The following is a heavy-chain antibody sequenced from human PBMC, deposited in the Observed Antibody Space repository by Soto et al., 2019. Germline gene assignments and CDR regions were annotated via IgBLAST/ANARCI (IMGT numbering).Heavy chain of an antibody. V-gene: IGHV4-59*01. D-gene: IGHD6-13*01. CDR2: IYSIGST. CDR1: GGSIHNYS. CDR3: ARGSPRYSGHWYEHFDY. J-gene: IGHJ4*02. Sequence: SETLSLTCTVSGGSIHNYSWSWMRQTPGKGLVWVGHIYSIGSTKYNPSLQSRVSISSNTSKNQFFLNLTSVSAADTGVYYCARGSPRYSGHWYEHFDYWGQGTRVTVSS.